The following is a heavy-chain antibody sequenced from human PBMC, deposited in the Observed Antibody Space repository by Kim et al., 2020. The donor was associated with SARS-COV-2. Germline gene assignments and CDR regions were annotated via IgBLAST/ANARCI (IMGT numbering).Heavy chain of an antibody. D-gene: IGHD6-19*01. J-gene: IGHJ4*02. V-gene: IGHV3-66*01. Sequence: GTFTISRDNSKHTLYLQMNSLRAEDTAIYYCARVVRPGIAVAGTFYFDYWGQGTLVTVSS. CDR3: ARVVRPGIAVAGTFYFDY.